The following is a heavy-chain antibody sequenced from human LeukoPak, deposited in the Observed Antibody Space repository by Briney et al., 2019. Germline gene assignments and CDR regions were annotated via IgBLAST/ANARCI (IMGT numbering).Heavy chain of an antibody. V-gene: IGHV3-30*04. J-gene: IGHJ4*02. CDR3: ARVDIEVIVAAALAY. Sequence: GGSLRLSCAASGFTFSRYAMHWVRQAPGKGLEWVAVMSYDGSNKYYADSVKGRFTISRDNSKNTVYLQMNSLRAEDTAMYYCARVDIEVIVAAALAYWGQGTLVTVSS. CDR2: MSYDGSNK. CDR1: GFTFSRYA. D-gene: IGHD2-15*01.